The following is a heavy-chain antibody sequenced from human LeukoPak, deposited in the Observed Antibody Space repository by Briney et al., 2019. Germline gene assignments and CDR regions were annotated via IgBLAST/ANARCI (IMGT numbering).Heavy chain of an antibody. V-gene: IGHV3-48*04. Sequence: GGSLRLSCAASGFTFSSYSMNWVRQAPGKGLEWVSYISSSGSTIYYADSVKGRFTISRDNAKNSLYLQMNSLRAEDTAVYYCARDLGLVGATTSSRFDYWGQGTLVTVSS. CDR3: ARDLGLVGATTSSRFDY. CDR2: ISSSGSTI. D-gene: IGHD1-26*01. J-gene: IGHJ4*02. CDR1: GFTFSSYS.